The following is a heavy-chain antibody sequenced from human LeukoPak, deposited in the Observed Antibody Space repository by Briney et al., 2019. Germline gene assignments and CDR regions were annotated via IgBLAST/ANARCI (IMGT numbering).Heavy chain of an antibody. CDR1: GFTFSSYG. V-gene: IGHV3-30*02. Sequence: GRSLRLSCAASGFTFSSYGMHWVRQAPGKGLEWVAFIRYDGSNKYYADSVKGRFTISRDNSKNTLYLQMNSLRAEDTAVYYCAVGIVVVPAGFDYWGQGTLVTVSS. CDR3: AVGIVVVPAGFDY. J-gene: IGHJ4*02. D-gene: IGHD2-2*03. CDR2: IRYDGSNK.